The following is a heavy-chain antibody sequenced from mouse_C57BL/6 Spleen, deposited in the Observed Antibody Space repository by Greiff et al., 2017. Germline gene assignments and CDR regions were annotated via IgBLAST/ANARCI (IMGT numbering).Heavy chain of an antibody. D-gene: IGHD1-1*01. V-gene: IGHV14-1*01. CDR3: TTRTTVVPYAMDY. CDR1: GFNIKDYY. Sequence: EVQLQQSGAELVRPGASVKLSCTASGFNIKDYYMHWVKQRPEQGLEWIGRIDPEDGDTEYAPKFQGKATMTADTSSNTAYLQLSSLTAEDTAVYYGTTRTTVVPYAMDYWGQGTSVTVSS. J-gene: IGHJ4*01. CDR2: IDPEDGDT.